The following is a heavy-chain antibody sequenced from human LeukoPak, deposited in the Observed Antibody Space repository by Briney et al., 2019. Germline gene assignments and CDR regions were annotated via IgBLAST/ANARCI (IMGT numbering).Heavy chain of an antibody. CDR2: ISGYNGNT. Sequence: ASVKVSCKASGYTFTTYGITWVRQAPGQGLEWMGWISGYNGNTNYAQKLQGRVTMTTDTSTGTAYMELRSLRSDDTAVYYCARVGDVVVPAAIVPYYYYYYYMDVWGKGTTVTISS. CDR1: GYTFTTYG. D-gene: IGHD2-2*01. CDR3: ARVGDVVVPAAIVPYYYYYYYMDV. J-gene: IGHJ6*03. V-gene: IGHV1-18*01.